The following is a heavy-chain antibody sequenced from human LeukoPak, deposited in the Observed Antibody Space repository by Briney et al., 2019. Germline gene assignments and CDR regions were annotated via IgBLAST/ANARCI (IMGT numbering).Heavy chain of an antibody. V-gene: IGHV4-38-2*02. D-gene: IGHD1-26*01. J-gene: IGHJ4*02. Sequence: SETLSLTCTVSGYSISSGYYWGWIRQPPGKGLEWIGSIYHSGSTYYNPSLKSRVTISVDTSKNQFSLKLSSVTAADTAVYYCARGGEWELLRFDYWGQGTLVTGSS. CDR3: ARGGEWELLRFDY. CDR1: GYSISSGYY. CDR2: IYHSGST.